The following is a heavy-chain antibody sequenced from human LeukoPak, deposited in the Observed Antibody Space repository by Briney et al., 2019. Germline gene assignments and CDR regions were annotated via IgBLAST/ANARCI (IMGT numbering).Heavy chain of an antibody. J-gene: IGHJ4*02. CDR3: ARGRRWLPRY. Sequence: SETLSLTCAVYGGSFSGYYRSWIRQPPGKGLEWIGEINHSGSTNYNPSLKSRVTISVDTSKNQFSLKLSSVTAADTAVYYCARGRRWLPRYWGQGTLVTVSS. CDR1: GGSFSGYY. D-gene: IGHD5-24*01. V-gene: IGHV4-34*01. CDR2: INHSGST.